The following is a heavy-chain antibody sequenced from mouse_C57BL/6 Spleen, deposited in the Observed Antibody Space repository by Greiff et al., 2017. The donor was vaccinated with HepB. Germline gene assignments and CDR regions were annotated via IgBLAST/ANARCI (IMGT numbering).Heavy chain of an antibody. J-gene: IGHJ4*01. CDR2: ISGGGGNT. Sequence: EVQLVESGGGLVKPGGSLKLSCAASGFTFSSYTMSWVRQTPEKRLEWVATISGGGGNTYYPDSVKGRFTISRDNAKNTLYLQRSSLRSEDTALYYCARSIYDGTMDYWGQGTSVTVSS. D-gene: IGHD2-3*01. CDR1: GFTFSSYT. CDR3: ARSIYDGTMDY. V-gene: IGHV5-9*01.